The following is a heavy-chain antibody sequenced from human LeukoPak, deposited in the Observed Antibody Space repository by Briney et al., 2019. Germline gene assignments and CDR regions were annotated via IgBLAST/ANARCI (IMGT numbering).Heavy chain of an antibody. CDR1: GYTFTSYY. CDR3: ARGYCSGGSCYGNYYYYMDV. J-gene: IGHJ6*03. V-gene: IGHV1-46*01. D-gene: IGHD2-15*01. CDR2: INPSGGST. Sequence: ASVKVSCKASGYTFTSYYMHWVRQAPGQGLEWMGIINPSGGSTSYAQKFQGRVTMTRDMSTSTVYMELSSLRSEDTAVYYCARGYCSGGSCYGNYYYYMDVWGKGTTVTVSS.